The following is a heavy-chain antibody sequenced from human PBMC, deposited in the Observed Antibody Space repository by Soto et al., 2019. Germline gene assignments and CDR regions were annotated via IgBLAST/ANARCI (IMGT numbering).Heavy chain of an antibody. J-gene: IGHJ6*02. CDR2: IWYDGSNK. CDR3: ARGVEMATTYYYGMDV. CDR1: GFTFSSYA. V-gene: IGHV3-33*08. Sequence: GGSLRLSCAASGFTFSSYAMHWVRQAPGKGLEWVAVIWYDGSNKYYADSVKGRFTISRDNSKNTLYLQMNSLRAEDTAVYYCARGVEMATTYYYGMDVWGQGTTVTVSS. D-gene: IGHD5-12*01.